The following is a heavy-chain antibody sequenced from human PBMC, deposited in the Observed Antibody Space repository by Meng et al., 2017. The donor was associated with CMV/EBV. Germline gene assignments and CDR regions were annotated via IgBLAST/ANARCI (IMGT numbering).Heavy chain of an antibody. CDR2: IYTSGST. CDR3: ARGPEVDYGDYVGLDY. D-gene: IGHD4-17*01. Sequence: VQLQWSGPVLVKPSAPLPRTCMVSGGSISCYYWSWIRQPAGKGLEWIGRIYTSGSTNYNPSLKSRVTMSVDTSKNQFSLKLSSVTAADTAVYYCARGPEVDYGDYVGLDYWGQGTLVTVSS. J-gene: IGHJ4*02. CDR1: GGSISCYY. V-gene: IGHV4-4*07.